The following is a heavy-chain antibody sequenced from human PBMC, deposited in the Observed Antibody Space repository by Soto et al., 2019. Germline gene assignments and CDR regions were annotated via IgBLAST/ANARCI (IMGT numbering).Heavy chain of an antibody. V-gene: IGHV3-23*01. J-gene: IGHJ4*02. Sequence: GGSLRLSCAASGFTFSSYGMNWVRLAPGEGLEWVSTVTASGGSTFYADSVKGRFTISRDNSKNTLDLQMNSLRVDDTAIYYCVRSWGYWGRGIVVTVSS. CDR3: VRSWGY. D-gene: IGHD6-13*01. CDR1: GFTFSSYG. CDR2: VTASGGST.